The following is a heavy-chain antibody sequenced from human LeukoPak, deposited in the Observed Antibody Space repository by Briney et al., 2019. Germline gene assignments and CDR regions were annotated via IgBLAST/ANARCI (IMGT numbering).Heavy chain of an antibody. Sequence: SETLSLTCTVSGGSISSYYWSWIRQPAGKGLEWIGRIYTSGSTNYNPSLKSRVTMSVDTSKNQFSLKLSSVTAADTAVYYCAREGSSSYYYYYYMDVWGKGTTVTVSS. CDR1: GGSISSYY. V-gene: IGHV4-4*07. J-gene: IGHJ6*03. CDR3: AREGSSSYYYYYYMDV. D-gene: IGHD6-6*01. CDR2: IYTSGST.